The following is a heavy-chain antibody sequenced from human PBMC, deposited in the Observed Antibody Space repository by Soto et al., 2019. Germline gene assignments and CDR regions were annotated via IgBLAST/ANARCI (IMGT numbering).Heavy chain of an antibody. CDR1: GGSISTYY. Sequence: QVLLQESGPGLVKPWETLSLTCTVSGGSISTYYWSWIRQPPGKALESIGYVYYSGNTNYNPSFKSRVTMSVDTSKNQVSLDLDSLTAADTAVYYCARSRDERTQSKNWFDPWGQGTLVAVSA. D-gene: IGHD1-1*01. J-gene: IGHJ5*02. V-gene: IGHV4-59*01. CDR3: ARSRDERTQSKNWFDP. CDR2: VYYSGNT.